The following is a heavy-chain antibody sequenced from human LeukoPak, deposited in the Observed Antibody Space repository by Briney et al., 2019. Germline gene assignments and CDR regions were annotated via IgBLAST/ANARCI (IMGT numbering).Heavy chain of an antibody. J-gene: IGHJ4*02. CDR1: GFTFSSYG. Sequence: GGSLRLSCAASGFTFSSYGMHWVRQAPGKGLEWVAVIWYDGSNKYYADSVKGRFTISRDNSKNTLYPQMNSLRAEDTAVYYCARGAVAGSDDTFDYWGQGTLVTVSS. CDR3: ARGAVAGSDDTFDY. CDR2: IWYDGSNK. V-gene: IGHV3-33*01. D-gene: IGHD6-19*01.